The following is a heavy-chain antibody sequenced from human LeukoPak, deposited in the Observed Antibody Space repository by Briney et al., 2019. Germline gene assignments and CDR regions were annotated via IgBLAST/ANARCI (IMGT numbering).Heavy chain of an antibody. CDR3: AKQSYARSLGE. CDR2: TNSGGTNT. J-gene: IGHJ4*02. CDR1: GFPFSDFS. D-gene: IGHD3-16*01. V-gene: IGHV3-23*01. Sequence: GGSLRLSCATSGFPFSDFSMTWVRQAPGKGLEWISTTNSGGTNTYYAESVKGRFTISRDNSKNAVYLQVSSLRVEDTAIYYCAKQSYARSLGEGGPGTLVTVSS.